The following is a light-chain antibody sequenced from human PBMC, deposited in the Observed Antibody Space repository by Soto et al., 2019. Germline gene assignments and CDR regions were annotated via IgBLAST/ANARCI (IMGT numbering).Light chain of an antibody. J-gene: IGKJ4*01. CDR3: LQHNGYPLT. V-gene: IGKV1-17*01. Sequence: DIQMTQSPSSVSASVGDRVTISCRASEDISSYLVWYQQKPGAAPKLLIYAASSLQSGVPSRFSGSGSGTEFTLTISSLQPEDFATYYCLQHNGYPLTFGGGTKVDIK. CDR2: AAS. CDR1: EDISSY.